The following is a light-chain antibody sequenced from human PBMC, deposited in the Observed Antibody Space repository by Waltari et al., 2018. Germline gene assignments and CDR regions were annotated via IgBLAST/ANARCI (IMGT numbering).Light chain of an antibody. CDR2: GSS. J-gene: IGKJ4*01. Sequence: EIVLTPSPGTLSFSPGERATLSCRASQSPSSSYLAWYQQKPGQPPRLLIYGSSKRATGIPDRFSGSWSGTDFTLTITRVEPEDFAIYYCQQYARSLTFGGGTKVEIK. CDR1: QSPSSSY. V-gene: IGKV3-20*01. CDR3: QQYARSLT.